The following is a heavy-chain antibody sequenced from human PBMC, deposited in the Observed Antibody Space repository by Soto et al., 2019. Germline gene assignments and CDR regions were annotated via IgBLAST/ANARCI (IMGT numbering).Heavy chain of an antibody. CDR2: INHTGST. D-gene: IGHD3-10*01. J-gene: IGHJ6*02. CDR1: GGSFSGYY. CDR3: ARNPVLGVRSYYYYGMEV. Sequence: SETPSLSCAFFGGSFSGYYWSWVRHPPGEGLEWIGEINHTGSTNYNPSLKSRVTISVDTSQNQYSLKLSSVTAADTAVYYCARNPVLGVRSYYYYGMEVWGQGTTVTVSS. V-gene: IGHV4-34*01.